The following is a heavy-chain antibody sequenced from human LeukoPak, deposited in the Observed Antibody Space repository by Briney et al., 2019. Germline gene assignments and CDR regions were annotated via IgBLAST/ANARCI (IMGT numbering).Heavy chain of an antibody. CDR2: VCPGDSDA. CDR3: AKLSRGSYRDFDY. D-gene: IGHD1-26*01. CDR1: GYSFTGYC. V-gene: IGHV5-51*01. Sequence: GESLKISCTGSGYSFTGYCIAWVRQMSGKGLEWMGIVCPGDSDARYSLSFQGQVTISADKSITTAYLQWSGLKASDTAMYYCAKLSRGSYRDFDYWGQGTLVTVSS. J-gene: IGHJ4*02.